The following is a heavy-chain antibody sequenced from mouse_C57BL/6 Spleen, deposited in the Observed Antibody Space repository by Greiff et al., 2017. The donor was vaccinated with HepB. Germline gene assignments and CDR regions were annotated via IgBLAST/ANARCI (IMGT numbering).Heavy chain of an antibody. V-gene: IGHV1-55*01. CDR3: ARDYDYDGRDWYFDV. J-gene: IGHJ1*03. CDR1: GYTFTSYW. CDR2: IYPGSGST. Sequence: VQLQQPGAELVKPGASVKMSCKASGYTFTSYWITWVKQRPGQGLEWIGDIYPGSGSTNYNEKFKSKATLTVDTSSSTAYMQLSSLTSEDSAVYYCARDYDYDGRDWYFDVWGTGTTVTVSS. D-gene: IGHD2-4*01.